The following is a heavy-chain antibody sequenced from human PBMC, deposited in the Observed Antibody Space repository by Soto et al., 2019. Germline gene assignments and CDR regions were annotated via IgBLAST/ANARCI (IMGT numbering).Heavy chain of an antibody. D-gene: IGHD2-2*01. J-gene: IGHJ4*02. CDR1: GDSKTRNNR. Sequence: PGETLSITCAGSGDSKTRNNRWGWVRQPPGKGLEWIGEIFHSGSTNYNPSLKTRVTISVDKSKNQFSLKLSSVTAADTAVYYCARVPDYWGQGILVTVS. CDR3: ARVPDY. CDR2: IFHSGST. V-gene: IGHV4-4*02.